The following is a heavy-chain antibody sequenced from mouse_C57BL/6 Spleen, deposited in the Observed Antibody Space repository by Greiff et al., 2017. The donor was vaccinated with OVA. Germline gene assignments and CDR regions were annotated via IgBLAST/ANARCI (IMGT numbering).Heavy chain of an antibody. CDR1: GFTFSDYY. V-gene: IGHV5-16*01. CDR2: INYDGSST. Sequence: EVKVVESEGGLVQPGSSMKLSCTASGFTFSDYYMAWVRQVPEKGLEWVANINYDGSSTYYLDSLKSRFIISRDNAKNILYLQMSSLKSEDTATYYCARNYGSSRYFDVWGTGTTVTVSS. J-gene: IGHJ1*03. CDR3: ARNYGSSRYFDV. D-gene: IGHD1-1*01.